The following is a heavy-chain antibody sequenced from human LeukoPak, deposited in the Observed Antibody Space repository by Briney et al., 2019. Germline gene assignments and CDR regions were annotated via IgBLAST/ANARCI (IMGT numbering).Heavy chain of an antibody. V-gene: IGHV1-69*02. CDR1: GGTFSSNT. Sequence: SVKVSCKASGGTFSSNTISWVRQAPGQGLERMGRIIPILGIANYAQKFQGRVTITADKSTSTAYMELSSLRSEDTAVYYCARNLPGPGWTTWYYFDYWGQGTLVTVSS. CDR3: ARNLPGPGWTTWYYFDY. J-gene: IGHJ4*02. CDR2: IIPILGIA. D-gene: IGHD2/OR15-2a*01.